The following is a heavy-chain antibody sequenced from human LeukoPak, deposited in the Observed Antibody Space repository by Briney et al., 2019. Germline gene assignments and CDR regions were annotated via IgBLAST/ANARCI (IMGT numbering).Heavy chain of an antibody. J-gene: IGHJ4*02. Sequence: GGSLRLSCAASGSTVGSNHMTWFRQAPGKGLEWVSIFYAAGTTYYAASVKGRFTVSSDNSKNTLYLQMDSLGPEDTGVYYCRRGYSGCYHLCDFLGQGTLVTVSS. D-gene: IGHD1-26*01. CDR3: RRGYSGCYHLCDF. V-gene: IGHV3-66*02. CDR1: GSTVGSNH. CDR2: FYAAGTT.